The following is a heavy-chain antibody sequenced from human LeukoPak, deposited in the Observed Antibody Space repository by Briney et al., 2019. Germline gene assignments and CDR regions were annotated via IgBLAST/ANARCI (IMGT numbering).Heavy chain of an antibody. J-gene: IGHJ4*02. CDR2: IIPIFVTA. D-gene: IGHD6-13*01. Sequence: SVNVSCKASGGTFSSYSISWVRQAPGQGLEWMGGIIPIFVTANYAQKFQRRVTITADKSTSTAYMELSSLRSEDTAVYYCESCRGRSWYEFDYWGQGTLVTVSS. V-gene: IGHV1-69*06. CDR1: GGTFSSYS. CDR3: ESCRGRSWYEFDY.